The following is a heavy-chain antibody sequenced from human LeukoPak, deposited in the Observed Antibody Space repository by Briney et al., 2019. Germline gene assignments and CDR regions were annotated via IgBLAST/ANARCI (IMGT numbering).Heavy chain of an antibody. CDR3: AREISSGLEYFQH. Sequence: GASVKVSCKASGYTFTGYYMHWVRQAPGQGLEWMGWINPNSGGTNYAQKFQGRVTMTRDTSISTAYMELSRLRSDGTAVYYCAREISSGLEYFQHWGQGTLVTVSS. CDR1: GYTFTGYY. J-gene: IGHJ1*01. CDR2: INPNSGGT. V-gene: IGHV1-2*02. D-gene: IGHD6-19*01.